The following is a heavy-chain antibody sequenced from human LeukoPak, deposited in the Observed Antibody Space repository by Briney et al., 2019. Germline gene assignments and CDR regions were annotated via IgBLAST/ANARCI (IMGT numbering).Heavy chain of an antibody. D-gene: IGHD6-19*01. J-gene: IGHJ3*02. CDR3: ARPTMAGWYRGAFDI. CDR2: IWYDGSNK. V-gene: IGHV3-33*01. Sequence: GGPLRLSCAASGFTFSSYGMHWVRQAPGKGLEWVAVIWYDGSNKYYADSVKGRFTISRDNSKNTLYLQMNSLRAEDTAVYYCARPTMAGWYRGAFDIWGQGTMVTVSS. CDR1: GFTFSSYG.